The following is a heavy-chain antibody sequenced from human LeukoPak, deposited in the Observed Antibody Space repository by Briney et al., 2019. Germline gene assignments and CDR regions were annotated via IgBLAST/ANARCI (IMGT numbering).Heavy chain of an antibody. J-gene: IGHJ4*02. V-gene: IGHV1-8*01. CDR3: ARGGDNVLRYFDWLTNPVDY. Sequence: ASVKVSCKASGYTFTSYDINWVRQATGQGLEWMGWMNPNSGNTGYAQKFQGRVTMTRNTSISTAYMELSSLRSEDTAVYYCARGGDNVLRYFDWLTNPVDYWGQGTLVTVSS. D-gene: IGHD3-9*01. CDR1: GYTFTSYD. CDR2: MNPNSGNT.